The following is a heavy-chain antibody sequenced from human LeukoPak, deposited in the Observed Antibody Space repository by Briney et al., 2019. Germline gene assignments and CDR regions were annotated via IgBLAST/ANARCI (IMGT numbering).Heavy chain of an antibody. CDR3: ARVVSIAAAGPFDY. Sequence: SVKVSCKASGGTFSSYAISWVRQAPGQGLEWMGGITPTFGTANYAQKFQGRVTITADESTSTAYMELSSLRSEDTAVCYCARVVSIAAAGPFDYWGQGTLVTVSS. V-gene: IGHV1-69*13. CDR1: GGTFSSYA. D-gene: IGHD6-13*01. J-gene: IGHJ4*02. CDR2: ITPTFGTA.